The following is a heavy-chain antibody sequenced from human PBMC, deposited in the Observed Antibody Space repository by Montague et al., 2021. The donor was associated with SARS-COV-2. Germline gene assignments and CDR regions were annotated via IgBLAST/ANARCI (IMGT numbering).Heavy chain of an antibody. CDR2: INHSGST. CDR1: GGSFSGYY. Sequence: SETLSPTRAVYGGSFSGYYWCWIRQHPGRGLEWIGEINHSGSTNYNPSLKSRVTILVDTSKNQFSLQLSSVTAADTAVYYCARRSRVVTAIWALRTSLSSWFDPWGQGTLVTVSS. V-gene: IGHV4-34*01. J-gene: IGHJ5*02. D-gene: IGHD2-21*02. CDR3: ARRSRVVTAIWALRTSLSSWFDP.